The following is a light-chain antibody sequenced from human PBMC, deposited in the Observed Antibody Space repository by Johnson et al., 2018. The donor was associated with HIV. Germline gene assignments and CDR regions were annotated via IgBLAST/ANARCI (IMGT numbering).Light chain of an antibody. V-gene: IGLV1-51*02. Sequence: QSVLTQPPSVSAAPGQKVTISCSGSSSNIGNNYVSWYQQLPGTAPKLLIYENNKRPSGIPDRFSGSKSGTSATLGITGLQTGDEADYYCGTWDSILSAHYFCETGTNVTVV. CDR1: SSNIGNNY. CDR2: ENN. CDR3: GTWDSILSAHYF. J-gene: IGLJ1*01.